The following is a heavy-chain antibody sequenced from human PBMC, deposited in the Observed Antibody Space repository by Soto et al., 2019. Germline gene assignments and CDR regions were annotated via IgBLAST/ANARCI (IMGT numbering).Heavy chain of an antibody. D-gene: IGHD6-13*01. CDR1: GGSISSYY. V-gene: IGHV4-59*01. J-gene: IGHJ3*02. CDR3: ARVGYSSSWYQGPDAFDI. Sequence: SETLSLTCTVSGGSISSYYWSWIRQPPGKGLEWIGYIYYSGSTNYNPSLKSRVTISVDTSKNQFSLKLSSVTAADTAVYYCARVGYSSSWYQGPDAFDIWGQGTMVTVSS. CDR2: IYYSGST.